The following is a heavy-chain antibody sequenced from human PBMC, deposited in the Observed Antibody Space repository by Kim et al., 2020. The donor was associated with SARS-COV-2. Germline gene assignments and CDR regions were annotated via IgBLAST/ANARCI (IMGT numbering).Heavy chain of an antibody. V-gene: IGHV4-39*07. J-gene: IGHJ4*02. CDR2: IYYSGST. CDR3: ARDAKQSDSIAVAGPLNYFDY. D-gene: IGHD6-19*01. Sequence: SETLSLTCTVSGGSISSSSYYWGWIRQPPGKGLEWIGSIYYSGSTYYNPSLKSRVTISVDTSKNQFSLKLSSVTAADTAVYYCARDAKQSDSIAVAGPLNYFDYWGQGTLVTVSS. CDR1: GGSISSSSYY.